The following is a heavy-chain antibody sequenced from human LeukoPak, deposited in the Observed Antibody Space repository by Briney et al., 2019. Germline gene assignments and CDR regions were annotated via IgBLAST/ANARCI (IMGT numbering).Heavy chain of an antibody. CDR2: INTNTGNP. Sequence: GASVKVSCKASGYTFTSYAMNWVRQAPGQGLEWMGWINTNTGNPTYVQGFTGRFVFSLDTSVSTAYLQISSLKAEDTAVYYCATSFPSNWFDPWGQGTLVTVSS. V-gene: IGHV7-4-1*02. J-gene: IGHJ5*02. CDR3: ATSFPSNWFDP. CDR1: GYTFTSYA.